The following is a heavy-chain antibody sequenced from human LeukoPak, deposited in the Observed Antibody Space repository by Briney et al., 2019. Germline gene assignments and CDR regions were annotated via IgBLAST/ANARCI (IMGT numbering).Heavy chain of an antibody. CDR2: IYTSGST. J-gene: IGHJ3*02. CDR1: GGSISSYH. V-gene: IGHV4-4*07. Sequence: SETLSLTCTVSGGSISSYHWSWIRQPAGKGLEWIGRIYTSGSTNYNPSLKSRVTMSVDTSKNQFSLKLSSVTAADTAVYYCARDGGSSWSTRNDAFDIWGQGTMVTVSS. CDR3: ARDGGSSWSTRNDAFDI. D-gene: IGHD6-13*01.